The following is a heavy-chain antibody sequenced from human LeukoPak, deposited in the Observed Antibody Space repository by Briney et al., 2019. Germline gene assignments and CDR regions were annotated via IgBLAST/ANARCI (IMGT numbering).Heavy chain of an antibody. CDR2: ISWNSGSI. CDR1: GFTFDDYA. CDR3: AKDRTYQAEKTYYYDSSGYYYDGAFDI. V-gene: IGHV3-9*01. J-gene: IGHJ3*02. Sequence: PGGSLRLSCAASGFTFDDYAMHWVRQAPGKGLEWVSGISWNSGSIGYADSVKGRFTISRDNAKNSLYLQMNSLRAEDTALYYCAKDRTYQAEKTYYYDSSGYYYDGAFDIWGQGTMVTVSS. D-gene: IGHD3-22*01.